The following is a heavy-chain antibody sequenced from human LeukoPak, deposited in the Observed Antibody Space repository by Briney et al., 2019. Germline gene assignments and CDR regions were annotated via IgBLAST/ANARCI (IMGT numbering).Heavy chain of an antibody. CDR2: IIPIFGTA. J-gene: IGHJ5*02. D-gene: IGHD2-21*01. CDR1: GGTFSSYA. Sequence: ASVKVSCKASGGTFSSYAISWVRQAPGQGLEWMGGIIPIFGTANYAQKFQGRVTITADKSTSTAYMELSSLRSEDTAVYYCAAAALSFGGENWFDPWGQGTLVTVSS. CDR3: AAAALSFGGENWFDP. V-gene: IGHV1-69*06.